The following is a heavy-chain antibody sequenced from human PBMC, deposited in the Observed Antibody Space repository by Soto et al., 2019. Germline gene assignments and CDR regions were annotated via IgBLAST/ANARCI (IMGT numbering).Heavy chain of an antibody. D-gene: IGHD6-19*01. J-gene: IGHJ6*02. CDR1: GYSFTSYW. V-gene: IGHV5-51*01. CDR3: ARHPYSSGWFGDYYYYGMDV. Sequence: PGESLKISCKGSGYSFTSYWIGWVRQMPGKGLEWMGIIYPGDSDTRYSPSFQGQVTISADKSISTAYLQWSSLKASDTAMYYCARHPYSSGWFGDYYYYGMDVWGQGTTVTVSS. CDR2: IYPGDSDT.